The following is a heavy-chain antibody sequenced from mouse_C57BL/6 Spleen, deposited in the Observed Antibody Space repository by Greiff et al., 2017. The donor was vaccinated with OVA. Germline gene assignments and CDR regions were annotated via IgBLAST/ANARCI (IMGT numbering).Heavy chain of an antibody. CDR3: ARGGSSMDY. J-gene: IGHJ4*01. V-gene: IGHV3-6*01. CDR1: GYSITSGYY. CDR2: ISYDGSN. Sequence: EVQLVESGPGLVKPSQSLSLTCSVTGYSITSGYYWNWIRQFPGNKLEWMGYISYDGSNNYNPSLKNRISITRDTSKNQFFLKLKSVTTEDTATYYCARGGSSMDYWGQGTSVTVSS.